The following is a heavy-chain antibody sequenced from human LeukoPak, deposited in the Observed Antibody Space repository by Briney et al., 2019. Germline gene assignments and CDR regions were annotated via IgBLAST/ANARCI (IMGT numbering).Heavy chain of an antibody. CDR1: GFAFNFYT. V-gene: IGHV3-7*01. Sequence: GGSLRLSCVAPGFAFNFYTRSWARQPPGRGREWVAKMKEDGSDIHYADSVKGRFTICRDNAKNSLCLQMSGLRAEDTAVYYCTRGGARYLDTWGQGILVTVSS. CDR2: MKEDGSDI. J-gene: IGHJ5*02. D-gene: IGHD3-9*01. CDR3: TRGGARYLDT.